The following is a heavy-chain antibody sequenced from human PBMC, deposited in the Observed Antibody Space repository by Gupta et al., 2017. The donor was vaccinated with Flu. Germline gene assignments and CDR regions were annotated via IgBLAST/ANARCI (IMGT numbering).Heavy chain of an antibody. CDR1: MG. J-gene: IGHJ6*02. V-gene: IGHV2-26*01. CDR3: ARTKKDTMTNYDALDV. Sequence: MGVTWIRQPPGRALEWRAHIFSNNEKSYMTSRRCRLTISQDPSKNQVVLTMTSVDPLDTATYYCARTKKDTMTNYDALDVWGPGTTVTVSS. D-gene: IGHD1-7*01. CDR2: IFSNNEK.